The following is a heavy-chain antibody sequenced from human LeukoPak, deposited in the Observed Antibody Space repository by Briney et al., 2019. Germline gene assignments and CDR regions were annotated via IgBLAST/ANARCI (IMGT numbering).Heavy chain of an antibody. D-gene: IGHD4-23*01. Sequence: KASETLSLTCTVSGASISSYYWSWIRQPPGKGLEWIAFMYYSGSTNYNPSLKSRVTISVDTSKNQLSLKLSSVTAADTAVYYCARRSISGNSWDYFDYWGQGTLVTVSS. CDR1: GASISSYY. CDR3: ARRSISGNSWDYFDY. J-gene: IGHJ4*02. V-gene: IGHV4-59*08. CDR2: MYYSGST.